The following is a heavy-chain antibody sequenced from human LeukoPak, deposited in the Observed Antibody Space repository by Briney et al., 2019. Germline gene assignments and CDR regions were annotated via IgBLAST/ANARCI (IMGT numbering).Heavy chain of an antibody. CDR3: ARVLAAALDY. Sequence: ASVKVSCKASGYTFTGYYIHWVRQAPGQGLEWMGRINPNSGDTDYAPKFQGRVTMTRDTSISTAFMELSSLRSDDTAVYYCARVLAAALDYWGQGTLVTVSS. CDR2: INPNSGDT. CDR1: GYTFTGYY. V-gene: IGHV1-2*06. D-gene: IGHD6-13*01. J-gene: IGHJ4*02.